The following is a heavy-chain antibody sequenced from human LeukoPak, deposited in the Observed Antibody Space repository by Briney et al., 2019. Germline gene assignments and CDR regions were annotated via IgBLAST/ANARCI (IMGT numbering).Heavy chain of an antibody. D-gene: IGHD3-22*01. Sequence: GGSLRLSCAASGFTFSSYGMHWVRQAPGKGLEWVAFIRYDGSNKYYADSVKGRFTISRDNSKNTLYLQMNSLRAEDTAVYYCAKSRFFLYDSSGYYFDYWGQGTLVTVSS. V-gene: IGHV3-30*02. CDR2: IRYDGSNK. CDR3: AKSRFFLYDSSGYYFDY. CDR1: GFTFSSYG. J-gene: IGHJ4*02.